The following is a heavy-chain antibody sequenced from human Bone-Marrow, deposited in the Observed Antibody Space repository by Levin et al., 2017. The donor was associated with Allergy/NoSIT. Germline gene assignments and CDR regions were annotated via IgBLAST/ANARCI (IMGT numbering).Heavy chain of an antibody. CDR2: IYYSGST. D-gene: IGHD6-13*01. J-gene: IGHJ6*02. V-gene: IGHV4-59*01. CDR3: ARVGGAIAAAGYYYYYYGMDV. CDR1: GGSISSYY. Sequence: SETLSLTCTVSGGSISSYYWSWIRQPPGKGLEWIGYIYYSGSTNYNPSLKSRVTISVDTSKNQFSLKLSSVTAADTAVYYCARVGGAIAAAGYYYYYYGMDVWGQGTTVTVSS.